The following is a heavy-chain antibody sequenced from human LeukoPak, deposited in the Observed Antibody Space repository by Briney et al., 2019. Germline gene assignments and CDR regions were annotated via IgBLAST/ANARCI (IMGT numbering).Heavy chain of an antibody. Sequence: GGSLRLSCAASGFTFSSYAMHWVRHAPDKGLEWVAVISYDGSNKYYADSVKGRFTISRDNSKNTLYLQMNSLRAEDTAVYYCARGVGYYYYYMDVWGKGTTVTVSS. V-gene: IGHV3-30*04. J-gene: IGHJ6*03. D-gene: IGHD2-2*01. CDR3: ARGVGYYYYYMDV. CDR2: ISYDGSNK. CDR1: GFTFSSYA.